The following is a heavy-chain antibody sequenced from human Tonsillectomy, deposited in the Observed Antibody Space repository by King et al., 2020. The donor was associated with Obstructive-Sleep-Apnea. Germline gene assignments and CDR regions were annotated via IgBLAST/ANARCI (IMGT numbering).Heavy chain of an antibody. Sequence: VQLVESGGGVVQPGGSLRLSCTASGFTFNSFGMHWVRQAPGKGLEWVSFIRYDGNNGYYADSVKGRFTISRDNSKNTLYLQMNSLRAEDTAVYYCAKDSPDDHEVFMRDYYGMDVWGQGTTVIVSS. CDR3: AKDSPDDHEVFMRDYYGMDV. CDR2: IRYDGNNG. CDR1: GFTFNSFG. V-gene: IGHV3-30*02. D-gene: IGHD1-14*01. J-gene: IGHJ6*02.